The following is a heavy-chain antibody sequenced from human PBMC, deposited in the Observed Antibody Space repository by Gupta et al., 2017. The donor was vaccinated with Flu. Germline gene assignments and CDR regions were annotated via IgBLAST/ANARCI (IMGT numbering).Heavy chain of an antibody. CDR2: INFDGSNT. D-gene: IGHD4-17*01. J-gene: IGHJ4*02. CDR3: ARDRLDYGGYEGWS. Sequence: EVQLVESGGGLVQPGGSLRLSCAASGFMFSSHWMHWVRQAPGKGLVWVSRINFDGSNTIYADSVKGRFTISRDNAKNTLYLQMNSLRADDTAVYYCARDRLDYGGYEGWSWGQGARVTVSS. CDR1: GFMFSSHW. V-gene: IGHV3-74*01.